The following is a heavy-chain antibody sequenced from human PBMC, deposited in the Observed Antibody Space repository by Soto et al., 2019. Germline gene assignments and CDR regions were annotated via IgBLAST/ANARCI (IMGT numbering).Heavy chain of an antibody. J-gene: IGHJ6*02. V-gene: IGHV4-59*12. CDR1: GGSISNYY. CDR3: ARDRYGLDV. Sequence: PSETLSLTCTVSGGSISNYYWSWIRQPPGKGLEWIGYIYYSGSTNYNPSLKSRVTISVDTSKNQFSLKLTSLSAADTAVYFCARDRYGLDVWGQGTTVTVSS. CDR2: IYYSGST.